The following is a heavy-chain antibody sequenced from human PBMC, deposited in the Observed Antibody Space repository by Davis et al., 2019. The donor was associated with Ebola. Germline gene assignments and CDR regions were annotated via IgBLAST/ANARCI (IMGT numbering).Heavy chain of an antibody. CDR3: AMFSSDSSGYYPQYSDY. J-gene: IGHJ4*02. V-gene: IGHV4-34*01. D-gene: IGHD3-22*01. Sequence: PSETLSLTCAVYGGSFSGYYWSWIRQPPGKGLEWIGEINHSGSTNYNPSLKSRVTISVDTSKNQFSLKLSSVTAADTAVYYCAMFSSDSSGYYPQYSDYWGQGTLVTVSS. CDR1: GGSFSGYY. CDR2: INHSGST.